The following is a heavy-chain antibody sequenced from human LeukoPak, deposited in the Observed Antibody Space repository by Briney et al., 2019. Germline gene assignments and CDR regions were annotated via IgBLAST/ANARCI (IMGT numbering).Heavy chain of an antibody. CDR2: IIPIFGSP. Sequence: ASVRVSCKGSGGTFSSYSISWVRQAPGQGLEWMGGIIPIFGSPSYAQKFRGRVTMTRDMSTSTVYMELSSLRSEDTAVYYCAREAITIFGVVRTQTTYGPHRFDPWGQGTLVTVSS. CDR1: GGTFSSYS. J-gene: IGHJ5*02. CDR3: AREAITIFGVVRTQTTYGPHRFDP. V-gene: IGHV1-69*05. D-gene: IGHD3-3*01.